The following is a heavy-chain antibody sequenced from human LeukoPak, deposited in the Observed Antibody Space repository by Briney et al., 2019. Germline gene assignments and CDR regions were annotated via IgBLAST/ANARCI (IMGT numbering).Heavy chain of an antibody. Sequence: PGGSLRLSCAASRFTFSNYWMSWVRQAPGKGLEWVANIKEDGSEKYYVGSVKGRFTISRDNAKNSLYLQMNSLRAEDSAVYYCARDLGGGPPGYWGQGTLVTVSS. V-gene: IGHV3-7*01. CDR2: IKEDGSEK. CDR3: ARDLGGGPPGY. J-gene: IGHJ4*02. D-gene: IGHD4-23*01. CDR1: RFTFSNYW.